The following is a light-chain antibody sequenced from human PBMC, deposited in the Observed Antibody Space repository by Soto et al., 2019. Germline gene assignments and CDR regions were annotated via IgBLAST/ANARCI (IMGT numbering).Light chain of an antibody. V-gene: IGKV3-15*01. CDR2: DAS. CDR1: QSISRS. J-gene: IGKJ2*01. Sequence: EIVLTQSPAILSVSPGDRATLSCRASQSISRSLAWYQQTPGQAPRLLISDASPSATGIPARFSGSGSGTEFTLTISSLQSEDFALYYCHQYNSWPPGTFGQGTKVEIK. CDR3: HQYNSWPPGT.